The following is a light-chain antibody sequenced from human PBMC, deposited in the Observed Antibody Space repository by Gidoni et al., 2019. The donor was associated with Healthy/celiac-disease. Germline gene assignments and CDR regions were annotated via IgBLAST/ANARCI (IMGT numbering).Light chain of an antibody. CDR2: AAS. CDR1: QGISSY. V-gene: IGKV1-9*01. J-gene: IGKJ4*01. CDR3: QQLNSYPGT. Sequence: IQLTQSPSSLSASVGDRVTITCRVSQGISSYLAWYQQKPGKAPTLLIYAASTLQSGVPSRFSGSGSGTDFTLTISSLQPEDFATYYCQQLNSYPGTFGGGTKVEIK.